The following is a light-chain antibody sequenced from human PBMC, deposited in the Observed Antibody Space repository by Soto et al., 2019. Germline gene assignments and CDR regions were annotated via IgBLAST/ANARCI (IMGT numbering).Light chain of an antibody. CDR1: ESVSSN. J-gene: IGKJ2*01. V-gene: IGKV3-15*01. CDR3: EQYTNWPPGT. Sequence: EIVMTQSPATLSVSPGERATLSCRASESVSSNLAWYQHKPGQAPRLLIYGVYTRATGVPARFSGSGSETEFTLTISSLQSEDCAIYYCEQYTNWPPGTFGQGTKLEIK. CDR2: GVY.